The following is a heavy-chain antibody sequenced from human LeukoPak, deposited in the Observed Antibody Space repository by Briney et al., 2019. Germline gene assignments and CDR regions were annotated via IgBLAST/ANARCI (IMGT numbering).Heavy chain of an antibody. CDR3: ARVLPRGGGDVFDI. J-gene: IGHJ3*02. CDR1: GFTFSTYD. D-gene: IGHD4-23*01. CDR2: IDTAGDT. V-gene: IGHV3-13*01. Sequence: GGSLRLSCVASGFTFSTYDMRWVRHATGKGLEWVSAIDTAGDTYYPGSVKGRFTISRESAKNSLYLQMNSLTAGDTAVYYCARVLPRGGGDVFDIRGQGTMVTVSS.